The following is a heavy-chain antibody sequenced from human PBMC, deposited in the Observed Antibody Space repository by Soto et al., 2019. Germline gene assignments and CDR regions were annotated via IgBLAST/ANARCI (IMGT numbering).Heavy chain of an antibody. CDR2: IYYSGST. CDR3: ARSRGSSGWSYYYYYGMDV. J-gene: IGHJ6*02. D-gene: IGHD6-19*01. V-gene: IGHV4-59*08. Sequence: SETLSLTCTVSGGSISSYYWSWIRQPPGKGLEWIGYIYYSGSTNYNPSLKSRVTISVDTSKNQFSLKLSSVTAADTAVYYCARSRGSSGWSYYYYYGMDVWGQGTTVTVSS. CDR1: GGSISSYY.